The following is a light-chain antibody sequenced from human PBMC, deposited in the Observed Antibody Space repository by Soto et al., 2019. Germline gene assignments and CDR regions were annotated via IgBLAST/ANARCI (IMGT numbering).Light chain of an antibody. V-gene: IGLV1-40*01. CDR3: QSYHSSLSGV. CDR2: GNS. CDR1: SSNIGAGYD. Sequence: QSVLTQPPSVSGAPGQRVTISCTGSSSNIGAGYDVHWYQQFPGTAPKLLIYGNSNRPSGVPDRFSGSKSGTSASLAITGLQAEDVADYYCQSYHSSLSGVFGAATKVT. J-gene: IGLJ1*01.